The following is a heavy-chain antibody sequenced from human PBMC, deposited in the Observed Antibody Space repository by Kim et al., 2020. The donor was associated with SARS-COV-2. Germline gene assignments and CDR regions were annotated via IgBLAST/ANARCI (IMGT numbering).Heavy chain of an antibody. CDR2: IYYSGST. J-gene: IGHJ5*02. Sequence: SETLSLTCTVSGGSIISSSYYWGWIRQPPGKGLEWIGSIYYSGSTYYNPSLKSRVTISVDTSKNQFSLKLSSVTAADTAVYYCAARVVVIGVHFDPWGQGTLVTVSS. D-gene: IGHD3-22*01. V-gene: IGHV4-39*01. CDR3: AARVVVIGVHFDP. CDR1: GGSIISSSYY.